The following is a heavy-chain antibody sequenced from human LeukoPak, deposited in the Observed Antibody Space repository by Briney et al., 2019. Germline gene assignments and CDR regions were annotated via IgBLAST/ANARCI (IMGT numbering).Heavy chain of an antibody. CDR3: TREDY. V-gene: IGHV1-2*02. J-gene: IGHJ4*02. Sequence: GASVKVSCKPSGYAFTGYYLHYMRQVPGQGLEWMGWIHPSSGDTTYAPKFQGRVTITRDTSITTASMELSRLRSDDTAIYYCTREDYWGQGTLVTVSS. CDR1: GYAFTGYY. CDR2: IHPSSGDT.